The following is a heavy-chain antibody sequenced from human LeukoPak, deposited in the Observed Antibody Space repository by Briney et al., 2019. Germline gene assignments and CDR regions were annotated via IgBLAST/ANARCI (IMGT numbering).Heavy chain of an antibody. CDR2: ISYDGSNE. Sequence: AAGSLRLSCAASGFTFSSYVMHWVRQAPGKGLEWVAIISYDGSNEYYADSVKGRFTISRDNSKNTLYLQMNSLRAADTAVYYCARGWNGGSLNWFDPWGEGTLVTVSS. CDR3: ARGWNGGSLNWFDP. V-gene: IGHV3-30*04. D-gene: IGHD1-26*01. CDR1: GFTFSSYV. J-gene: IGHJ5*02.